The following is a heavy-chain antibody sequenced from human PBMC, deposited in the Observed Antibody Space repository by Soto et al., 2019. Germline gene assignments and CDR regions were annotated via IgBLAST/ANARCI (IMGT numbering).Heavy chain of an antibody. D-gene: IGHD2-2*01. CDR1: GYTFTSYA. Sequence: ASVKVSCKASGYTFTSYAMNWVRQAPGQGLEWMGWINTNTGNPTYAQGLTGRSVFSLDTSVSTAYLQISSLKAEDTAVYYCAREVQRYCSSTSCYMFDPWGQGTLVTVSS. CDR3: AREVQRYCSSTSCYMFDP. V-gene: IGHV7-4-1*02. CDR2: INTNTGNP. J-gene: IGHJ5*02.